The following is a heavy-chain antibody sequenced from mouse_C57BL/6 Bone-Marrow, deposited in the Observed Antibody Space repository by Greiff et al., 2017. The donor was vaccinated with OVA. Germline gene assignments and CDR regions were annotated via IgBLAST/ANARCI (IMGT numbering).Heavy chain of an antibody. D-gene: IGHD2-4*01. CDR3: ARHDDYVWYFDV. V-gene: IGHV5-6*01. J-gene: IGHJ1*03. CDR2: ISSGGSYT. Sequence: EVQRVESGGDLVKPGGSLKLSCAASGFTFSSYGMSWVRQTPDKRLEWVATISSGGSYTYYPDSVKGRFTISRDNAKNTLYLQMSSLKSEDTAMYYCARHDDYVWYFDVWGTGTTVTVSS. CDR1: GFTFSSYG.